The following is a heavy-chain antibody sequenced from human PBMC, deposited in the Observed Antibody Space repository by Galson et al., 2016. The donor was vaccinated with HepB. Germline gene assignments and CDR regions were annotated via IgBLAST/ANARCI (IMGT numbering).Heavy chain of an antibody. V-gene: IGHV4-4*02. CDR2: IFHSGIT. Sequence: SETLSLTCDVSGASISSSNWWSWVRQSPEKGLEWIGEIFHSGITNYNPSLENRLTISVDKWESQFSLELASVTAADTAIYYCARVQGAVISTTQHEAGLDSWGQGALVAVSS. CDR1: GASISSSNW. J-gene: IGHJ4*02. D-gene: IGHD1-1*01. CDR3: ARVQGAVISTTQHEAGLDS.